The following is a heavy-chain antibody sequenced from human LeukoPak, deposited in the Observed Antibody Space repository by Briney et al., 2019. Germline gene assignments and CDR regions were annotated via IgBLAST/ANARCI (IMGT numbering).Heavy chain of an antibody. D-gene: IGHD4-17*01. J-gene: IGHJ6*02. CDR2: FNPYSGAS. Sequence: ASVKASCKASGYTFTYYYMHWVRQAPGQGLEWVGSFNPYSGASKYAQKLQGRVTMTGDTSISTAYLQLGRVIGDDTAVYYCAKNGDYGYAMDVWGQGTTVTVSS. V-gene: IGHV1-2*02. CDR1: GYTFTYYY. CDR3: AKNGDYGYAMDV.